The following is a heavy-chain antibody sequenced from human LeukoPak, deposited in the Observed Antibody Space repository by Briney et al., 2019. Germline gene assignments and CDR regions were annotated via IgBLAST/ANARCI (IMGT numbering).Heavy chain of an antibody. D-gene: IGHD5-18*01. Sequence: PGGSLRLSFAASGFTFSSYGMSWVRQAPGKGLEWVSAISGNGGRTDYADSVKGRFTISRDNSKNTLYLQMNSLRAEDTAIYYCAKDPSRGYSYDFWGQGTLVTVSS. V-gene: IGHV3-23*01. CDR1: GFTFSSYG. CDR3: AKDPSRGYSYDF. CDR2: ISGNGGRT. J-gene: IGHJ4*02.